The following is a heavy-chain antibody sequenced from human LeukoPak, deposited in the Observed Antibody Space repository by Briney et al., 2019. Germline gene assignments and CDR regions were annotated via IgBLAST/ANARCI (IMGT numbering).Heavy chain of an antibody. D-gene: IGHD3-22*01. J-gene: IGHJ4*02. CDR1: GGSFSGYY. CDR2: INHSGST. CDR3: ASSPYYYDSSGYYRGDYFDY. V-gene: IGHV4-34*01. Sequence: SETLSLTCAVYGGSFSGYYWSWIRQPPGKGLEWIGEINHSGSTNYNPSLKSRVTISVDTSKNQFSLKLSSVTAADTAVYYCASSPYYYDSSGYYRGDYFDYWGQGTLVTVSS.